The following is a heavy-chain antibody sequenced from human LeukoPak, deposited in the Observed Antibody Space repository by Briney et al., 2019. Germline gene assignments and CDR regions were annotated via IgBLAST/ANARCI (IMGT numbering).Heavy chain of an antibody. CDR2: MNPNNGNA. Sequence: ASVRVSCKASGYTFTNYDINWVRQATGQGLEWMGWMNPNNGNAGYAQKFQGRVTMTRDMSTSTVYMELSSLRSEDTAVYYCARDPVGDGYNFNLDYWGQGTLDTVSS. D-gene: IGHD5-24*01. J-gene: IGHJ4*02. CDR3: ARDPVGDGYNFNLDY. V-gene: IGHV1-8*01. CDR1: GYTFTNYD.